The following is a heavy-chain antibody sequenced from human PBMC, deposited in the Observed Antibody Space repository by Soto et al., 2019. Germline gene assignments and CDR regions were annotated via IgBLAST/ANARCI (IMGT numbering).Heavy chain of an antibody. CDR2: ITTSSDSI. CDR3: ARSNSGFRYGKMDS. J-gene: IGHJ4*02. Sequence: PGWSLRLSCVVSGFTFSSHSMNWVRQAPGKGLEWVSSITTSSDSIYYTDSVKGRFTLSRDDAKNSLFLQMNSLRAEDTAVYYCARSNSGFRYGKMDSWGQGTLVTVSA. V-gene: IGHV3-21*01. CDR1: GFTFSSHS. D-gene: IGHD5-18*01.